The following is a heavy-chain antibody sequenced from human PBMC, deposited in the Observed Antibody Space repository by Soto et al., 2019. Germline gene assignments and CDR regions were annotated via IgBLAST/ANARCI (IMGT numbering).Heavy chain of an antibody. CDR2: INSDGSST. Sequence: EVPLVESGGGLVQPGGSLRLSCAASGFTFSSYFMHWVRQAPGKGLAWVSRINSDGSSTNYADSVKGRFTISRDNAKNTLYLQMNSLRAEDTGVYYCARLQDCGGDCYHNWGQGTLVTVSS. CDR1: GFTFSSYF. D-gene: IGHD2-21*02. V-gene: IGHV3-74*01. J-gene: IGHJ4*02. CDR3: ARLQDCGGDCYHN.